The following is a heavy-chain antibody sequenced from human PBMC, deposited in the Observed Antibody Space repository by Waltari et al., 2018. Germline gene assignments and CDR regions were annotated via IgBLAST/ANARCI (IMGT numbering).Heavy chain of an antibody. CDR3: ARPGRVGGGSLMGLDY. J-gene: IGHJ4*02. D-gene: IGHD2-15*01. CDR2: FSYNGNT. CDR1: GGSISSTSYY. Sequence: QLQLQESGPGLVKPSETLSLTCSVSGGSISSTSYYWGWIRQPPGKGLEWIGSFSYNGNTYYNPSLKSRVTMSVDTSKNQFSLQLTSVTAADTAMYYCARPGRVGGGSLMGLDYWGQGTLVTVSS. V-gene: IGHV4-39*01.